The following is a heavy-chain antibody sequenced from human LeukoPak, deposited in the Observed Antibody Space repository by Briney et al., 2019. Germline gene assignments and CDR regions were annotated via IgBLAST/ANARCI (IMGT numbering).Heavy chain of an antibody. D-gene: IGHD1-7*01. CDR2: IHSDGSST. CDR1: GFTFSSHG. J-gene: IGHJ4*02. V-gene: IGHV3-74*01. Sequence: GGSLRLSCAASGFTFSSHGMHWVRQAPGKGLVWVSRIHSDGSSTSYADAVKGRFTISRDNAKNTLYLQMNSLRAEDTAVYYCARGGLTGTTIPYFDYWGRGTLVSVSS. CDR3: ARGGLTGTTIPYFDY.